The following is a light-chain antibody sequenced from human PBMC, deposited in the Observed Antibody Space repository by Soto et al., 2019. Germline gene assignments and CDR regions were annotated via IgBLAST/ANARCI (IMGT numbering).Light chain of an antibody. CDR3: QQYAGSPRT. Sequence: EIVMTQSPATLSVPPGERATLSCRASQSVSSNLAWYQQRPGQAPRLLIYGASSRATGIPDRFTGSGSGTDFTLTINRVEPEDFAVYFCQQYAGSPRTFGQGTKVDI. CDR2: GAS. J-gene: IGKJ1*01. V-gene: IGKV3-20*01. CDR1: QSVSSN.